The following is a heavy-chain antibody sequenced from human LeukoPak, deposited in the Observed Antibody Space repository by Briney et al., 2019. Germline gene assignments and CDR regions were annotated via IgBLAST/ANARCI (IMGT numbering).Heavy chain of an antibody. CDR1: GFTFGSYA. Sequence: GGSLRLSCAASGFTFGSYAMHWVRQPPGKGLEWVAVISYDGSNKYYADSVKGRFTISRDNSKNTLYLQMNSLRPEDTAVYYCARDGGIAAAGSEFDPWGQGTLVIVSS. CDR2: ISYDGSNK. CDR3: ARDGGIAAAGSEFDP. J-gene: IGHJ5*02. D-gene: IGHD6-13*01. V-gene: IGHV3-30*04.